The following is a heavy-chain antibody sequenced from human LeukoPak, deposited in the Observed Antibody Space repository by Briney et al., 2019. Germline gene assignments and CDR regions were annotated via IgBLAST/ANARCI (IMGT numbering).Heavy chain of an antibody. V-gene: IGHV3-30*02. CDR2: IWYDGNNK. CDR3: ARDLKYLGATIGYWFDP. CDR1: GFTFSNYG. Sequence: GGSLRLSCAASGFTFSNYGMHWVRQAPGKGLEWMTTIWYDGNNKYYADSVKGRFSISRDNSKNTLYLQMNSLRAEDTAVYYCARDLKYLGATIGYWFDPWGQGTLVTVSS. J-gene: IGHJ5*02. D-gene: IGHD1-26*01.